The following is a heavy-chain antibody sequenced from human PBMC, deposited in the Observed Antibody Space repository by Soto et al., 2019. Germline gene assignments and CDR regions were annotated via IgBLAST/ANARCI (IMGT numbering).Heavy chain of an antibody. CDR1: GFTFSSYG. D-gene: IGHD1-7*01. Sequence: QVQLVESGGGVVQPGRSLRLSCAASGFTFSSYGMHWVRQAPGKGLEWVAVIWYDGSDKFYADSVKGRFTISRDNSKNTLYLQMHSLTAEDTAVYYGAKGGGTTLPLDSWGQGTLVTVSS. J-gene: IGHJ4*02. CDR3: AKGGGTTLPLDS. V-gene: IGHV3-33*06. CDR2: IWYDGSDK.